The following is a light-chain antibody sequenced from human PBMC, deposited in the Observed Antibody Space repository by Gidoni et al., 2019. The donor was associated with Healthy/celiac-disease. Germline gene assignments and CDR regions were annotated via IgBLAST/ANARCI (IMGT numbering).Light chain of an antibody. Sequence: EIVITQSPATLSVSPGERATLSCRASQSVSSNVAWYQQKPGQAPRLLIYGASTRATGIPARFSGSGSGTEFTLTISSLQSEDFAVYYCQQYNNWPLTFGGGTKVEIK. CDR2: GAS. CDR3: QQYNNWPLT. CDR1: QSVSSN. V-gene: IGKV3-15*01. J-gene: IGKJ4*01.